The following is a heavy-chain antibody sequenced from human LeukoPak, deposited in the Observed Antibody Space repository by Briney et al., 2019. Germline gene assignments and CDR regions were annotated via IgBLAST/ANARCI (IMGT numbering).Heavy chain of an antibody. J-gene: IGHJ4*02. CDR1: GGSISSGDYY. Sequence: SQTLSLTCTVSGGSISSGDYYWNCILQPPGKGLEWIGYIYYSGSTYYNPSLTSRVTISVDTSKTQFSLRLSSVTAADTAVYYCARGLRGWSGYYFDSWGQGTLVTASS. CDR2: IYYSGST. V-gene: IGHV4-30-4*01. D-gene: IGHD6-19*01. CDR3: ARGLRGWSGYYFDS.